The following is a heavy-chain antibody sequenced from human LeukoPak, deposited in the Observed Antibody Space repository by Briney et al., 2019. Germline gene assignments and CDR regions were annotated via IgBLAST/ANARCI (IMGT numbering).Heavy chain of an antibody. D-gene: IGHD3-10*01. Sequence: SQTLSLTCTVSGGSISSGGYYWSWIRQHPGKGLEWIGYIYYSGSTYYNPSLKSRVTISVNTSKNQFSLKLSSVTAADTAVYYCARENTVRGVIYWFDPWGQGTLVTVSS. CDR3: ARENTVRGVIYWFDP. J-gene: IGHJ5*02. CDR1: GGSISSGGYY. V-gene: IGHV4-31*03. CDR2: IYYSGST.